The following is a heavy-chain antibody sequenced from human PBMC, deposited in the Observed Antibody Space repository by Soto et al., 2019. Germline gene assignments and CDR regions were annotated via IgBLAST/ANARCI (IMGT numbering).Heavy chain of an antibody. CDR3: ARDGGFGELKY. V-gene: IGHV1-69*18. CDR1: GDTFSGYP. CDR2: IIPVFGTT. J-gene: IGHJ4*02. Sequence: QVQVVQSGAELKKPGSSVKVSCQASGDTFSGYPINWVRQAPGEGLEWMGRIIPVFGTTNDAQRFEGRVTFTADESTNTAYMELRGLLSEDTAVYSWARDGGFGELKYCGPGTLVTVSS. D-gene: IGHD3-10*01.